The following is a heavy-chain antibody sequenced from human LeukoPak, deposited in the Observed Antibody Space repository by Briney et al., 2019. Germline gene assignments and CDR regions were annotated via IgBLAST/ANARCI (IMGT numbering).Heavy chain of an antibody. J-gene: IGHJ5*02. D-gene: IGHD3-10*01. CDR3: AGDYYGSGSYYH. CDR1: GFTFSSYS. CDR2: ISSSSSYI. V-gene: IGHV3-21*01. Sequence: GGSLRLSCAASGFTFSSYSMNWVRQAPGKGLEWVSSISSSSSYIYYADSVKGRFTISRDNAKNSLYPQMNSLRAEDTAVYYCAGDYYGSGSYYHWGQGTLVTVSS.